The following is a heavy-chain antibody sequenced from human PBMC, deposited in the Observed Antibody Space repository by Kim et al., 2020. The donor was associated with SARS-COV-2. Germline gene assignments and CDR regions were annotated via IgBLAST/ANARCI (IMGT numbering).Heavy chain of an antibody. Sequence: GGSLRLSCVASGFTFSSYSMNWVRQGPGTGLQWVAHISTSSSVINYADSVKGRFTISRDNAKNSLYLQMNSLRVEDTAFYYCARTYYDNSGYYFANYF. CDR2: ISTSSSVI. CDR1: GFTFSSYS. V-gene: IGHV3-48*04. J-gene: IGHJ2*01. D-gene: IGHD3-22*01. CDR3: ARTYYDNSGYYFANYF.